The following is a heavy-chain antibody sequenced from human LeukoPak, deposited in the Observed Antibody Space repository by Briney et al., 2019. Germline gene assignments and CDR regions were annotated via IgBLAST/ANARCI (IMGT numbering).Heavy chain of an antibody. V-gene: IGHV3-30*18. CDR3: AKDMRPYSGDRSFLFDQ. J-gene: IGHJ4*02. Sequence: PGGSLRLSCAASGFSFSYYGIHWVRQAPGKGLEWVALISYDGSDKYFADSVKGRFSISRDNSQNTLYLQMNRLRAEDTAIYYCAKDMRPYSGDRSFLFDQWGQGTLVIVSS. CDR2: ISYDGSDK. CDR1: GFSFSYYG. D-gene: IGHD1-26*01.